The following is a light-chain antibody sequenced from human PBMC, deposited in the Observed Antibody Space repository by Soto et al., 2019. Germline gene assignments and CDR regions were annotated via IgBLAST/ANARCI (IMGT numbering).Light chain of an antibody. CDR2: DAS. CDR1: QSVSRH. Sequence: EIVLTQSPATLSLSPGERATLSCRASQSVSRHLLWYQQKPGQAPRLLIYDASNRATGIPARFSGSGFATDFTLTISSLEPEDIAVYYCQHRSAWPISFGGGTKVEIK. J-gene: IGKJ4*01. V-gene: IGKV3-11*01. CDR3: QHRSAWPIS.